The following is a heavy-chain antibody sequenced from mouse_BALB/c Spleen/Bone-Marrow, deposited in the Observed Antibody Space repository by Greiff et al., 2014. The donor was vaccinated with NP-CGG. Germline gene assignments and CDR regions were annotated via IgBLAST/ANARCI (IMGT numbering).Heavy chain of an antibody. CDR3: ARDPIYYDYDWYFDV. Sequence: QVQLKESGPGLVVPSQSLSITCTVSGFSLTSYGLHWARQPPGKGLEWLGVIWAGGSTNYNSALMSRLSISKDNSKSQVFLKMNSLQTDDTAMYYCARDPIYYDYDWYFDVWGAGTTVTVSS. V-gene: IGHV2-9*02. CDR1: GFSLTSYG. CDR2: IWAGGST. J-gene: IGHJ1*01. D-gene: IGHD2-4*01.